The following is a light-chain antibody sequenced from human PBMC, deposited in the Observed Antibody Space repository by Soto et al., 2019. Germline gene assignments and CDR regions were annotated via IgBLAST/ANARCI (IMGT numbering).Light chain of an antibody. V-gene: IGKV3-20*01. Sequence: EIVLTQSPGTLSLSPGETATLSCRASQSVSHLAWYQQKPGQAPRLLVYAASSRATGIPDRFSGSGSGTDFTITISRLEPEDFAVYYCQQYGGSPLYTVGQGTRLEIK. CDR3: QQYGGSPLYT. CDR1: QSVSH. J-gene: IGKJ2*01. CDR2: AAS.